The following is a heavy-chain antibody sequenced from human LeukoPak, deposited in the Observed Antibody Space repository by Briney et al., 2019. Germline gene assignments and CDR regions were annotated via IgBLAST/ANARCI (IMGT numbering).Heavy chain of an antibody. J-gene: IGHJ6*02. D-gene: IGHD2-2*01. V-gene: IGHV1-69*13. CDR1: GGTFGSYA. Sequence: SVTVSCKASGGTFGSYAISWVRQAPGQGLEWMGGIIPIFGTANYAQKFQGRVTITADESTSTAYMELSSLRSEDTAVYYCARVRGSSVYYYGMDVWGQGTTVTVSS. CDR2: IIPIFGTA. CDR3: ARVRGSSVYYYGMDV.